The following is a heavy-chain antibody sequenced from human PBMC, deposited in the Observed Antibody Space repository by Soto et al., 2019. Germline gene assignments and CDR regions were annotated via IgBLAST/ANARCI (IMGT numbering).Heavy chain of an antibody. CDR1: GGSISSGGYY. Sequence: SETLSLTCTVSGGSISSGGYYWSWIRHHPGKGLECIGYIYYRGSTHYNPSLKSRVTISVDTSKNQFSLKLSSVTAADTAVYYCARERKVLRFLEWSGWDGMDVWGQGTTVTVS. V-gene: IGHV4-31*03. CDR2: IYYRGST. D-gene: IGHD3-3*01. J-gene: IGHJ6*02. CDR3: ARERKVLRFLEWSGWDGMDV.